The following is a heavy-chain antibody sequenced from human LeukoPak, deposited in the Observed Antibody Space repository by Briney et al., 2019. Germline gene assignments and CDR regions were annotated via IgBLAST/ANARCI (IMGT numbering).Heavy chain of an antibody. Sequence: GGSLILSCAASGFTFSSYAMSWVRQAPGKGLEWVSSISRSGGSPYYGDSVKGRFIISRDNSRNTLYLQRNSLRAEDTAVYYGAANGCSGGNCLQTLDYWGQGTLVTVSS. CDR3: AANGCSGGNCLQTLDY. CDR1: GFTFSSYA. D-gene: IGHD2-15*01. V-gene: IGHV3-23*01. CDR2: ISRSGGSP. J-gene: IGHJ4*02.